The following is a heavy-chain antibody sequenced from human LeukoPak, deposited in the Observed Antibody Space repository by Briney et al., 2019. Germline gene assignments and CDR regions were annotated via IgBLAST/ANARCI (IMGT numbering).Heavy chain of an antibody. D-gene: IGHD3-22*01. V-gene: IGHV1-2*02. J-gene: IGHJ5*02. Sequence: ASVKVSCKASGYTFTGYYMHWVRQAPRQGIEWMGWINPNNGGTNYAQKFQGRVSMTRDTSISTAYMEMSRLRSDDTAVYYCAREGSSGKFDPWGQGTLVTVSS. CDR1: GYTFTGYY. CDR2: INPNNGGT. CDR3: AREGSSGKFDP.